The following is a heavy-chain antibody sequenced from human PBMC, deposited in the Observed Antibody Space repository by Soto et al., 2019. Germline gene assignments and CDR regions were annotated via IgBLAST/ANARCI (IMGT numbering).Heavy chain of an antibody. J-gene: IGHJ4*02. V-gene: IGHV3-23*01. Sequence: GGSLRLSCAASGFTFSSYAMSWVRQAPGKGLEWVSAISGSGGSTYYADSVKGRFTIFRDNSKNTLYLQMNSLRAEDTAVYYSAKDGREYSSSSYFDYWGQGTLVTVSS. CDR1: GFTFSSYA. CDR3: AKDGREYSSSSYFDY. D-gene: IGHD6-6*01. CDR2: ISGSGGST.